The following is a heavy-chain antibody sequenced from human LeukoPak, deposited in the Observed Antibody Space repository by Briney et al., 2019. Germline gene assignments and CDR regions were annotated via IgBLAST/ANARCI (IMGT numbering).Heavy chain of an antibody. CDR3: AWGPYCSGGSCYSSDAFDI. Sequence: GGSLRLSCAASGFTFSDYYMSWIRQAPGKGLEWVSYISSSSSYTNYADSVKGRFTISRDNAKNSLYLQMNSPRAEDTAVYYCAWGPYCSGGSCYSSDAFDIWGQGTMVTVSS. D-gene: IGHD2-15*01. V-gene: IGHV3-11*03. J-gene: IGHJ3*02. CDR2: ISSSSSYT. CDR1: GFTFSDYY.